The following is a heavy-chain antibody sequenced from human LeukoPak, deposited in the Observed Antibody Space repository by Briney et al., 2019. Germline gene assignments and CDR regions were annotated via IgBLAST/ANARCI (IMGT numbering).Heavy chain of an antibody. D-gene: IGHD3-22*01. CDR2: IYYSGST. CDR3: ARRRVVVITRGWFDP. Sequence: SETLSLTCTVSGGSISSSSYHWGWIRQPPGKGLEWIGNIYYSGSTYYNPSLNSRVTISVDTAKNQFSLKLSSVTAADTAVYYCARRRVVVITRGWFDPWGQGTLVTVSS. CDR1: GGSISSSSYH. V-gene: IGHV4-39*07. J-gene: IGHJ5*02.